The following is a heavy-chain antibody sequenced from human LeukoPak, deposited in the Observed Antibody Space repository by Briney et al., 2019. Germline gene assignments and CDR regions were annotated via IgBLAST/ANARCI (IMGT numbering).Heavy chain of an antibody. CDR2: ISSSNTNI. Sequence: GGSLRLSCAASGFTFSSYGMNWVRQAPGKGLEWLSYISSSNTNIDYADSVKGRFTISRDNAKNSLSLKMNSLRAGDTAVYYCARGHYYYGMDVWGQGTTVTVSS. CDR1: GFTFSSYG. V-gene: IGHV3-48*01. J-gene: IGHJ6*02. CDR3: ARGHYYYGMDV.